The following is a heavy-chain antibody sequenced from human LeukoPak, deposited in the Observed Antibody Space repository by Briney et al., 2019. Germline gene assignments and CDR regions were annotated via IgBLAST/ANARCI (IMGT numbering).Heavy chain of an antibody. D-gene: IGHD6-19*01. CDR3: ARMVYRNSGWYHLRFDY. CDR1: GYTFTGYY. J-gene: IGHJ4*02. CDR2: INPNSGGT. V-gene: IGHV1-2*02. Sequence: GASVKVSCKASGYTFTGYYMHWVRQAPGQGLEWMGWINPNSGGTNYAQKFQGRVTMTSDTSISTPYMELSRLRSDDTAVYYCARMVYRNSGWYHLRFDYWGQGTLVTVSS.